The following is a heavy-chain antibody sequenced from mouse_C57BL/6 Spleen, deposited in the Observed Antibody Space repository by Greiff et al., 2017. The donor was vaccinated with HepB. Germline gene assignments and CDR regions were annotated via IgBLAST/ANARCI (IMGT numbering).Heavy chain of an antibody. CDR3: ARGDDYDDWFAY. V-gene: IGHV3-6*01. CDR2: ISYDGSN. Sequence: EVQLQESGPGLVKPSQSLSLTCSVTGYSITSGYYWNWIRQFPGNKLEWMGYISYDGSNNYNPSLKNRISITRDTSKNQFFLKLNSVTTEDTATYYCARGDDYDDWFAYWGQGTLVTVSA. J-gene: IGHJ3*01. D-gene: IGHD2-4*01. CDR1: GYSITSGYY.